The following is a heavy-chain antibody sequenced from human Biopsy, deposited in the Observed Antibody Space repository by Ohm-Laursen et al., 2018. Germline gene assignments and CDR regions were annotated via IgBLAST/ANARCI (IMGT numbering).Heavy chain of an antibody. CDR3: ARDRMVTIITLVRADTFDI. Sequence: ASVKVSCKASGFSFTGYYIHWVRQAPGQGLEWMGWISPNSGATNYAQKFQGRVTMTSDTSISTAYIELRRLISDDAAVYFCARDRMVTIITLVRADTFDIWGQGTLVSVSS. D-gene: IGHD3-10*01. J-gene: IGHJ3*02. CDR2: ISPNSGAT. CDR1: GFSFTGYY. V-gene: IGHV1-2*02.